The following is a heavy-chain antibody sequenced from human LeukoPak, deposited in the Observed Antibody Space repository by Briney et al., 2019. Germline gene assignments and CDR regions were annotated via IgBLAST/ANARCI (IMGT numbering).Heavy chain of an antibody. CDR1: GFTFSSYG. Sequence: PGRSLRLSCAASGFTFSSYGMHWVRQAPGKGLEWVAVIWYDGSNKYYAGSVKGRFTISRDNSKNTLYLQMNSLRAEDTAVYYCARALTPGWFDPWGQGTLVTVSS. J-gene: IGHJ5*02. V-gene: IGHV3-33*01. CDR2: IWYDGSNK. D-gene: IGHD1-14*01. CDR3: ARALTPGWFDP.